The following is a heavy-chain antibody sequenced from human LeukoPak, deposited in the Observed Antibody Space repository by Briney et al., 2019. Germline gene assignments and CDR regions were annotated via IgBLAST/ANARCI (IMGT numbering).Heavy chain of an antibody. CDR2: IYYSGST. Sequence: SETLSLTCTVSGGSISSYYWSWIRQPPGKGLEWIGYIYYSGSTNYNPSLKSRVTMSVDTPKNQFSLKLSSVTAADTAVYYCARRSHYYYVMDVWGQGTTVTVSS. J-gene: IGHJ6*02. CDR1: GGSISSYY. CDR3: ARRSHYYYVMDV. V-gene: IGHV4-59*08.